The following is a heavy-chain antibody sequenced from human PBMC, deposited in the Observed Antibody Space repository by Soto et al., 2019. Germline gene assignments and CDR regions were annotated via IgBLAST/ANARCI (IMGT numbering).Heavy chain of an antibody. CDR1: GFTFSNNW. D-gene: IGHD1-26*01. J-gene: IGHJ5*02. Sequence: EVQLVESGGGLVQPGGSLRLSCAASGFTFSNNWMHWVRQAPGKGLVCVSRINGDGSRTNYADSVRGRFTISRDNAKNTRLLQMNGLRAEDTAVYYCATVGTGSYNWLDPWGQGTLVTVSS. CDR2: INGDGSRT. V-gene: IGHV3-74*01. CDR3: ATVGTGSYNWLDP.